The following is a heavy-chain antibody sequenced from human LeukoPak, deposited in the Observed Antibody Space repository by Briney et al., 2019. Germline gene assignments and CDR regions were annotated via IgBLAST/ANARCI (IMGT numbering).Heavy chain of an antibody. CDR2: INHSGST. CDR1: GGSISTYY. V-gene: IGHV4-34*01. Sequence: SETLSLTCTVSGGSISTYYWSWIRQPPGKGLEWIGEINHSGSTNYNPSLKSRVTISVDTSKNQFSLKLSSVTAADTAVYYCARRGIAARPAQGLRNWFDPWGQGTLVTVSS. J-gene: IGHJ5*02. CDR3: ARRGIAARPAQGLRNWFDP. D-gene: IGHD6-6*01.